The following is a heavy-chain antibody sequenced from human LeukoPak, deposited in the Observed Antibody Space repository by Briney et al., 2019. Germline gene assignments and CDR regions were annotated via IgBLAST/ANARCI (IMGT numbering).Heavy chain of an antibody. CDR1: GGFLSSSSYY. Sequence: SETLSLTCSVSGGFLSSSSYYWGWIRQPPGRGLEWIGNIYETGSTNYNPSLKSRVTISVDTSKNQFSLKLSSVTAADTAVYYCVRPDDNSFDFWGQGTMVTVSS. CDR2: IYETGST. CDR3: VRPDDNSFDF. J-gene: IGHJ3*01. D-gene: IGHD3-9*01. V-gene: IGHV4-39*01.